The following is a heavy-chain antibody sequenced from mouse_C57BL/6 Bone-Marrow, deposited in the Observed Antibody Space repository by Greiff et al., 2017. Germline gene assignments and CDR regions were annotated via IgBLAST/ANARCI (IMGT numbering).Heavy chain of an antibody. V-gene: IGHV1-9*01. CDR2: LLPGSGST. CDR3: ARDVITTVVDGYFDV. D-gene: IGHD1-1*01. Sequence: QVQLQQSGAELTKPGASVKLSCKATGYTFTGYWIEWVKQRPGHGLEWIGELLPGSGSTNYNEKFKGKATFTADTSSNTAYMQLSSLTTEDSAIYYCARDVITTVVDGYFDVWGTGTTVTVSS. J-gene: IGHJ1*03. CDR1: GYTFTGYW.